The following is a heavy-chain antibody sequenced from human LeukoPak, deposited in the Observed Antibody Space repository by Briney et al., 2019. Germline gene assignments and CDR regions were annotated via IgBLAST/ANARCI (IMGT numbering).Heavy chain of an antibody. CDR3: ARSRITMVRGVISD. J-gene: IGHJ4*02. CDR2: ISYHGSNK. Sequence: GRSLRLSCAASGFTFSSYAMRWVRQAPGKGLEWVAVISYHGSNKYYADSVKGRFTISRDNSKNTLYLQMNSLRAEDTAVYYCARSRITMVRGVISDWGQGTLVTVSS. CDR1: GFTFSSYA. D-gene: IGHD3-10*01. V-gene: IGHV3-30*04.